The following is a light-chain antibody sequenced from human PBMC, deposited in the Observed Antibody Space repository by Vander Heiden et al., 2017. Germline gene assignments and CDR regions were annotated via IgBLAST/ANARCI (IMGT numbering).Light chain of an antibody. CDR2: AAS. CDR1: QSISSY. V-gene: IGKV1-39*01. Sequence: IQMTEFPSSLSASVGDRGTNTHRASQSISSYLNWYQQKPGKAPKLLIYAASSLHSGVPSRFSGSGSGTEFTLTISSLEPEDFATYYCQQSYRTPLTFGEGTKVEIK. CDR3: QQSYRTPLT. J-gene: IGKJ4*01.